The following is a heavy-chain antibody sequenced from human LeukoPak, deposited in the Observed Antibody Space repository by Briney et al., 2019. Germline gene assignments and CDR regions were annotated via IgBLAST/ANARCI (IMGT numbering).Heavy chain of an antibody. V-gene: IGHV3-53*01. CDR3: AKDYEPLVGVHRWGDWFDP. D-gene: IGHD1-26*01. J-gene: IGHJ5*02. CDR1: GFTVSSDY. CDR2: LYSGGST. Sequence: GGSLRLSCAVSGFTVSSDYMSWVRQAPGKGLEWVSVLYSGGSTYYADSVKGRFTISRDNSKNTLYLQMNSLRAEDTAVYYCAKDYEPLVGVHRWGDWFDPWGQGTLVTVSS.